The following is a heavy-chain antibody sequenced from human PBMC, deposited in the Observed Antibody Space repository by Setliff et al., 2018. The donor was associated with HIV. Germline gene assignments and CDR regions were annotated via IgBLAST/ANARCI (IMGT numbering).Heavy chain of an antibody. D-gene: IGHD3-16*01. Sequence: SETMSLTCIVSGYSVSSGYYWGWIRQPPGRGLQWIGAMYDSETTYYNPSLKSRVTMSVDASRNRFSLKLSSVTAADTAIYYCARHQKVSFMSDHWGQGMLVTVSS. J-gene: IGHJ4*02. CDR1: GYSVSSGYY. V-gene: IGHV4-38-2*02. CDR3: ARHQKVSFMSDH. CDR2: MYDSETT.